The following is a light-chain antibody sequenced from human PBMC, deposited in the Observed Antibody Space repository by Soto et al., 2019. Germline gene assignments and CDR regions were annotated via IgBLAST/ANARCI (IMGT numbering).Light chain of an antibody. V-gene: IGKV3-20*01. CDR3: QQYATAPFT. J-gene: IGKJ3*01. Sequence: EIVLTQSPGTLSLSPGERATLSCRASQSVSSSYLAWYQHKPGQAPRLLIYGASSRATGIPDRFSGSGSGTDFTLTISRLEPEDFAVYYCQQYATAPFTFCPGTKVDIK. CDR2: GAS. CDR1: QSVSSSY.